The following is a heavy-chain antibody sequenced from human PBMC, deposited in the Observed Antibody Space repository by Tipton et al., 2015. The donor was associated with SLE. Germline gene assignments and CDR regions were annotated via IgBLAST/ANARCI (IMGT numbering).Heavy chain of an antibody. D-gene: IGHD4-11*01. CDR1: GGSINSYNW. Sequence: TLSLTCAVSGGSINSYNWWTWVRQPPGKGLEWIGEIYHSGTTNYNPSLKSRITISLDKSNNHFSLRLRSLTAADTSVYYCARGPDYSNYYFYRMDVWGQGSTVTVSS. J-gene: IGHJ6*02. CDR3: ARGPDYSNYYFYRMDV. CDR2: IYHSGTT. V-gene: IGHV4-4*02.